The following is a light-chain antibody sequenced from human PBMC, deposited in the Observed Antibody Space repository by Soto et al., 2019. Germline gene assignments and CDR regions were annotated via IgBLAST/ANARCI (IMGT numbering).Light chain of an antibody. Sequence: EIVLTQSPATLSLSPGERATLSCRASQSVRNNWLAWYQQQPGQAPRLLIYGASTRAPGIQARFSGSGSGADFTLIIRRLEPEDFALYYCKQYATLPETFGQGTKVDIK. J-gene: IGKJ1*01. V-gene: IGKV3-20*01. CDR3: KQYATLPET. CDR2: GAS. CDR1: QSVRNNW.